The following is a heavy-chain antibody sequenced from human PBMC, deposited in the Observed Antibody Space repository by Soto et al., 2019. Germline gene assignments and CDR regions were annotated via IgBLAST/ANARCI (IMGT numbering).Heavy chain of an antibody. CDR1: GFTFSGSA. J-gene: IGHJ6*02. V-gene: IGHV3-73*02. CDR2: IRSKANNYAT. CDR3: TNPQVYYGMDV. Sequence: EVQLVESGGGLVQPGGSLKLSCAASGFTFSGSAVHWVRQASGKGLEWVGRIRSKANNYATAYAASVQGRFTIFRDDLTNTAYLQMNSLITEDTAVYYCTNPQVYYGMDVWGQGTTVTVSS.